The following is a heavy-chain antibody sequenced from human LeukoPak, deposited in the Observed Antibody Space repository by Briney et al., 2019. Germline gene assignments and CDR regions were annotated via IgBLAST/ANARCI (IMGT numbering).Heavy chain of an antibody. CDR1: GFIFSSYA. CDR3: ARGSPLDITFDY. D-gene: IGHD2-15*01. CDR2: ISYDGSNK. V-gene: IGHV3-30*04. J-gene: IGHJ4*02. Sequence: GGSLRLSCAASGFIFSSYAMHWVRQAPGKGLEWVAVISYDGSNKYYADSVKGRFTISRDNSKNTLYLQMNSLRAEDTAVYYCARGSPLDITFDYWGQGTLVTVSS.